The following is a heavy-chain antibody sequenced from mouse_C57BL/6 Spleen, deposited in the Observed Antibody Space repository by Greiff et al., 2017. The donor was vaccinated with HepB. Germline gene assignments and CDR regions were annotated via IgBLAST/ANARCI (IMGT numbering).Heavy chain of an antibody. Sequence: EVKLEESGPGLVKPSQSLSLTCSVTGYSITSGYYWNWIRQFPGNKLEWMGYISYDGSNNYNPSLKNRISITRDTSKNQFFLKLNSVTTEDTATYYCASPNYYGSSYDYAMDYWGQGTSVTVSS. CDR3: ASPNYYGSSYDYAMDY. CDR1: GYSITSGYY. J-gene: IGHJ4*01. D-gene: IGHD1-1*01. V-gene: IGHV3-6*01. CDR2: ISYDGSN.